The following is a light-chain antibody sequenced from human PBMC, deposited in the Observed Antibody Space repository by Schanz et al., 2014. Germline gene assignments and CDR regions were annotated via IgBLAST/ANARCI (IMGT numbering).Light chain of an antibody. CDR3: CSYAGSNTYV. CDR1: TSDIGAYNY. Sequence: QSALTQPPSASGSPGQSVTISCTGATSDIGAYNYVSWYQHHPGKAPKLVISEVSKRPSGVPDRFSGSRSGNTASLTVSGLQAEDEADYYCCSYAGSNTYVFGTGTKLTVL. CDR2: EVS. V-gene: IGLV2-8*01. J-gene: IGLJ1*01.